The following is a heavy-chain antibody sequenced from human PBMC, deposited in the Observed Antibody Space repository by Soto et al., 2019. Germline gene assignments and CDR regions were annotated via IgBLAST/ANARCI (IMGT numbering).Heavy chain of an antibody. Sequence: GASVKVSCKASGYTFTSYGISWVRQAPGQGLERMGWISAYNGNTNYAQKLQGRVTMTTDTSTSTAYMELRSIRSVFTAVYYCARQRIGRQTHDYSRQGTLVXVCS. CDR2: ISAYNGNT. J-gene: IGHJ4*02. CDR1: GYTFTSYG. CDR3: ARQRIGRQTHDY. V-gene: IGHV1-18*01.